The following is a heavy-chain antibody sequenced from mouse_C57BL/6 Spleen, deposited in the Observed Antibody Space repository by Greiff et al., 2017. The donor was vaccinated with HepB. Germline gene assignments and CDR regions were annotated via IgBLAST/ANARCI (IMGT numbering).Heavy chain of an antibody. D-gene: IGHD4-1*01. Sequence: VQLQQSGAELVKPGASVKISCKASGYAFSSYWMNWVKQRPGKGLEWIGQIYPGDGDTNYNGKFKGKATLTADKSSSTAYMQLSSLTSEDSAVYFCARSLTGTPYYFDYWGQGTTLTVSS. CDR2: IYPGDGDT. CDR1: GYAFSSYW. V-gene: IGHV1-80*01. J-gene: IGHJ2*01. CDR3: ARSLTGTPYYFDY.